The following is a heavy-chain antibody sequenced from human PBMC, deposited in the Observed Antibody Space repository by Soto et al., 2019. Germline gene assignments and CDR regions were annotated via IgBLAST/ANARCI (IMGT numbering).Heavy chain of an antibody. J-gene: IGHJ4*02. D-gene: IGHD3-3*01. V-gene: IGHV3-15*01. Sequence: EVQLVESGGGLVKPGGSLRLSCAASGFTFSNAWMSWVRQAPGKGLEWVGRIKSKTDGGTTDYAAPVKGRFTISRDDLKNTLYLQMNSLKTEDTAVYYCTTDTIFGVVTPDYWGQGTLVTVSS. CDR1: GFTFSNAW. CDR2: IKSKTDGGTT. CDR3: TTDTIFGVVTPDY.